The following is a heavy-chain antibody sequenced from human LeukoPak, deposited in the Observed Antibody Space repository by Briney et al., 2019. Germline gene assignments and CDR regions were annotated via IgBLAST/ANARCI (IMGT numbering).Heavy chain of an antibody. CDR1: GGSFSGYY. Sequence: SETLSLTCAVYGGSFSGYYWSWIRQPPGKGLEWIGEINHSGSTNYNPSLKSRVSISVDTSKNQFSLKLSSVTAADTAVYYCARRGPLYCSSTSCKDAFDIWGQGTMVTVSS. CDR2: INHSGST. D-gene: IGHD2-2*01. J-gene: IGHJ3*02. CDR3: ARRGPLYCSSTSCKDAFDI. V-gene: IGHV4-34*01.